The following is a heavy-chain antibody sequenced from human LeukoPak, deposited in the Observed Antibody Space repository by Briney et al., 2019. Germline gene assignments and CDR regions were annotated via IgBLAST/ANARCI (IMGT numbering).Heavy chain of an antibody. CDR3: TRDGGSFCDFDY. Sequence: GGSLRLSCVASGFSFRNYAIHWVRQAPGKGLEYVSVINTDGRITYYADSVKGRFTIPRDNSKNTVYLQMGSLRGEDMAVYYCTRDGGSFCDFDYWGQGALVTVSS. D-gene: IGHD1-26*01. CDR2: INTDGRIT. CDR1: GFSFRNYA. V-gene: IGHV3-64*02. J-gene: IGHJ4*02.